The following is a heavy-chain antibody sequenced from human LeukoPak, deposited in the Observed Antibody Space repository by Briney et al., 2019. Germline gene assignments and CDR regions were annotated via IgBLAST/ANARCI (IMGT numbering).Heavy chain of an antibody. CDR3: AKDRLLNCRGDCYIFDY. V-gene: IGHV3-23*01. Sequence: GGSLRLSCAASGFSLSSYAMSWVRQTPGKGLEWVSSISGSGDSTFYADSVKGRFSISRDNSKNTLYLQVNGLRTEDTAVYYCAKDRLLNCRGDCYIFDYWGQGTVVTVSS. CDR1: GFSLSSYA. D-gene: IGHD2-21*02. CDR2: ISGSGDST. J-gene: IGHJ4*02.